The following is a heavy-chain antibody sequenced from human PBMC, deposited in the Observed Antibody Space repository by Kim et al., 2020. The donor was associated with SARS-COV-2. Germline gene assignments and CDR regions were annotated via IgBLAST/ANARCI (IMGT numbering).Heavy chain of an antibody. CDR1: GYTLTELS. V-gene: IGHV1-24*01. CDR2: FDPEDGET. Sequence: ASVKVSCKVSGYTLTELSMHWVRQAPGKGLEWMGGFDPEDGETIYAQKFQGRVTMTEDTSTDTAYMELSSLRSEDTAVYYCATGVAVAGTPRYYYYYYGKDVWGQGTTVTVSS. CDR3: ATGVAVAGTPRYYYYYYGKDV. D-gene: IGHD6-19*01. J-gene: IGHJ6*02.